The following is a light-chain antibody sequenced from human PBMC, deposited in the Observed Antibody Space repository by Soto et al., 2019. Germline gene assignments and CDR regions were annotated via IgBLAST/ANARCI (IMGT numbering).Light chain of an antibody. CDR1: QSVLYSSNNKNY. CDR3: QQYYSTPRT. Sequence: DIVMTQSPDSLAVSLGERATINCKSSQSVLYSSNNKNYLAWYQQKPGQPPKLLIYWASTRESGVPDRLSGSGSWTDFTLTISSLQAEAVAVYYCQQYYSTPRTFGQGTKVEIK. V-gene: IGKV4-1*01. J-gene: IGKJ1*01. CDR2: WAS.